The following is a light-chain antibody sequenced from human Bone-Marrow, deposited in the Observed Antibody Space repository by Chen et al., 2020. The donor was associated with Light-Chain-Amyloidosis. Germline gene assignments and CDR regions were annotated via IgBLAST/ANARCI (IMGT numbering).Light chain of an antibody. CDR1: QRVSSTY. CDR2: GAS. Sequence: EIVLTQSPGTLSVSPGERATLSCRASQRVSSTYLAWYQQKPGQAPRLLIYGASSRATGIPDRFSGSGSGTDFTLTISRVEPEDVAVYYCQKYDSTPLFTFGPGTKVDIK. J-gene: IGKJ3*01. CDR3: QKYDSTPLFT. V-gene: IGKV3-20*01.